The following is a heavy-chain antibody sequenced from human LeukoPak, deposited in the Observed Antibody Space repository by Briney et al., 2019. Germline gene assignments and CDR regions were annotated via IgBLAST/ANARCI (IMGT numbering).Heavy chain of an antibody. CDR2: ISSSGDTI. CDR3: TRDSLNFDY. Sequence: SGGSLRLSCEASGFTFSSYEMNWVRQAPGKGLEWVSYISSSGDTIYYAESVKGRFTISRDNAKNSLYLQMNSLRVEDTAVYYCTRDSLNFDYWGQGALVTVSS. J-gene: IGHJ4*02. V-gene: IGHV3-48*03. CDR1: GFTFSSYE. D-gene: IGHD4/OR15-4a*01.